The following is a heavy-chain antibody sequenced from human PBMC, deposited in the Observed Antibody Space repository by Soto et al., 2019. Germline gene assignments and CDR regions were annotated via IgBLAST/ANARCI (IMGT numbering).Heavy chain of an antibody. CDR2: ISGSGGST. CDR3: AKDRTTAQRYYFDY. V-gene: IGHV3-23*01. Sequence: EVQLLESGGGLVQPGGSLRLSCAASGFTFSSYAMSWVRQAPGKGLEWVSAISGSGGSTYYADSVKGRFTISRDNSKTMLYLRMNSLRAEDTAVYYCAKDRTTAQRYYFDYWGQGTLVTVSS. D-gene: IGHD1-7*01. J-gene: IGHJ4*02. CDR1: GFTFSSYA.